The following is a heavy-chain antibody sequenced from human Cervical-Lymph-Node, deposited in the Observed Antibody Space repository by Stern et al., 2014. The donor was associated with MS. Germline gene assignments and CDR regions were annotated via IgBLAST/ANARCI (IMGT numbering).Heavy chain of an antibody. J-gene: IGHJ4*02. CDR2: IAHDGNNK. V-gene: IGHV3-30*18. Sequence: QVQLVESGGGVVQPGTSLRLSCIASGFTFTTYGMHWVRQAPGKGLEWVAVIAHDGNNKYYEDSVTGRFSISRDDSKNTLFLQMKSLKTEDTAVYYCAKDLYDTSGYLSYWGQGTPVIVSS. CDR1: GFTFTTYG. CDR3: AKDLYDTSGYLSY. D-gene: IGHD5/OR15-5a*01.